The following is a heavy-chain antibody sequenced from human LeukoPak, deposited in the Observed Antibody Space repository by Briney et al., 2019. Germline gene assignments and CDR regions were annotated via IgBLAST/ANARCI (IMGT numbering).Heavy chain of an antibody. J-gene: IGHJ3*02. CDR3: TKDTRSTVARAFDI. D-gene: IGHD6-19*01. CDR2: MWYDGSNK. V-gene: IGHV3-30*02. CDR1: GFTFNSYG. Sequence: PGGSLRLSCAASGFTFNSYGMHWVRQAPGKGLEWVAVMWYDGSNKYYADSVKGRFTISRDNPRNTLYLQMISLRAEDTALYYCTKDTRSTVARAFDIWGQGTMVTVSS.